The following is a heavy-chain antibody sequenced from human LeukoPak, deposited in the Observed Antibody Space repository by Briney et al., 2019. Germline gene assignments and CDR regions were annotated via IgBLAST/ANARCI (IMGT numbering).Heavy chain of an antibody. CDR2: IWYDGSNK. V-gene: IGHV3-33*01. CDR1: GFTFSNYG. Sequence: PGGSLKLSCAASGFTFSNYGIHWVRQAPGKGLEWVAVIWYDGSNKYYADSVKGRFTISRDNSKNTVYLQMNSLRAEDTAVYYCARGGTGYSSADWFDPWGQGTLVTVSP. J-gene: IGHJ5*02. D-gene: IGHD6-19*01. CDR3: ARGGTGYSSADWFDP.